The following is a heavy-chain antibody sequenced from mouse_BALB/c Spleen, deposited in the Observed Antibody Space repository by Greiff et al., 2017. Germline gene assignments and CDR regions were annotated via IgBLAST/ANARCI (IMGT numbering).Heavy chain of an antibody. J-gene: IGHJ1*01. V-gene: IGHV1-5*01. Sequence: VQLQQSGTVLARPGASVKMSCKASGYTFTSYWMHWVKQRPGQGLEWIGAIYPRNSDTSYNQKFKGKAKLTAVTSTSTAYMELSSLTNEDSAVYYCTGGNYGYFDVWGAGTTVTVSS. D-gene: IGHD2-1*01. CDR2: IYPRNSDT. CDR3: TGGNYGYFDV. CDR1: GYTFTSYW.